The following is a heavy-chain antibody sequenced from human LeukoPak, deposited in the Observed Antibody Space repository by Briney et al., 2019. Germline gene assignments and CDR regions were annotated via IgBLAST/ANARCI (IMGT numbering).Heavy chain of an antibody. CDR3: ARHSPTARGAFDI. CDR1: GGSISGYY. Sequence: SETLSLTCTVSGGSISGYYWSWIRQPPGKGLEWIGYIYYTGSINYNPSLKSRVTISVDTSKNQFSLNLTSVTAAETAVYYCARHSPTARGAFDIWDQGTMVTVSS. D-gene: IGHD5-18*01. V-gene: IGHV4-59*08. J-gene: IGHJ3*02. CDR2: IYYTGSI.